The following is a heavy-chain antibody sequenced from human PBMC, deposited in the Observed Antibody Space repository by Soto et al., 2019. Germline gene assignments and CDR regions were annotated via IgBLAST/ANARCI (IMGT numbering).Heavy chain of an antibody. J-gene: IGHJ3*02. CDR3: ATWRLREHAYDI. CDR1: GFTFSSYS. CDR2: ISSSSSYI. Sequence: GGSLRLSCAASGFTFSSYSMNWVRQAPGKGLEWVSSISSSSSYIYYADSVKGRFTISRDNAKNSLYLQMNSLRAEDTAVYYCATWRLREHAYDIWGLGTTVTVSS. V-gene: IGHV3-21*01. D-gene: IGHD4-17*01.